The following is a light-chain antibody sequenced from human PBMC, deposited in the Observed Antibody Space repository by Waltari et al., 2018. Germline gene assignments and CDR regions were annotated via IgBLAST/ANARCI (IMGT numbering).Light chain of an antibody. CDR1: ESGSRA. V-gene: IGKV3-20*01. CDR2: GAS. Sequence: EIVLTQSPGTLSLSVGERATVSCRASESGSRALAWYQPKPGQAPRLLIYGASTRATGIPDRFSGSCSGTDFSLTISRLEPDDFAVYYCQHYLRLPVTFGQGTTVEI. J-gene: IGKJ1*01. CDR3: QHYLRLPVT.